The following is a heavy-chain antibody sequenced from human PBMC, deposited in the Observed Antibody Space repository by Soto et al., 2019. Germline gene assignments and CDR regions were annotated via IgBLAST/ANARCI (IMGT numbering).Heavy chain of an antibody. CDR2: ISAYNCNT. CDR1: GYTFTSYG. CDR3: AVTRSIAVTGLDY. Sequence: ASVKVSCKASGYTFTSYGISWVRQAPGQGLVWMGWISAYNCNTNYARKLQGRVTMTTDTSTSTAYMELRSLRSDDTAVYYCAVTRSIAVTGLDYWGQGTLVTVSS. D-gene: IGHD6-19*01. V-gene: IGHV1-18*01. J-gene: IGHJ4*02.